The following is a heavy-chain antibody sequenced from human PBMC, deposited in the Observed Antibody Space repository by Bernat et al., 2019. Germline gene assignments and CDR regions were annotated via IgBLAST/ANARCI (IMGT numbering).Heavy chain of an antibody. D-gene: IGHD5-18*01. J-gene: IGHJ6*02. CDR3: ARDTAMASYYYYGMDV. CDR2: IWYDGSNK. V-gene: IGHV3-33*01. Sequence: QVQLVESGGGVVQPGRSLRLSCAASGFTFSSYGMHWVRQAPGKGLEWVAVIWYDGSNKYYADSVKGRFTISRDNSKNTLYLQMNSLGAEDTAVYYFARDTAMASYYYYGMDVWGQGTTVTVSS. CDR1: GFTFSSYG.